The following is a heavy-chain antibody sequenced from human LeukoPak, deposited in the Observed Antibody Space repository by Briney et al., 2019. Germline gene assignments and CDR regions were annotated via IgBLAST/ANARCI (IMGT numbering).Heavy chain of an antibody. CDR1: GYTFTSYC. V-gene: IGHV1-18*01. D-gene: IGHD2-2*01. CDR2: ISAYNGNT. Sequence: AAVKVSCKASGYTFTSYCISWVRQAPGQGLDWMGWISAYNGNTNYAQKLQGRVTMTTDTSTSTAYMELRSLRSDDTAVYYFARGIPIVVVPAAIRDYYYYYYMDVWGKGTTVTVSS. CDR3: ARGIPIVVVPAAIRDYYYYYYMDV. J-gene: IGHJ6*03.